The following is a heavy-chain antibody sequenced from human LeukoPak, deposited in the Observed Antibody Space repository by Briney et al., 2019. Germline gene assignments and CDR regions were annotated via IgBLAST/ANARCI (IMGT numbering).Heavy chain of an antibody. CDR2: IYYSGST. CDR1: GGSISSSSYY. V-gene: IGHV4-61*01. Sequence: TSETLSLTCSVSGGSISSSSYYWSWIRQPPGKGLEWIGNIYYSGSTNYNPSLKSRVTISVDTSKNQFSLKLSSVTAADTAVYYCARWGSTRPYAFDIWGQGTMVTVSS. J-gene: IGHJ3*02. CDR3: ARWGSTRPYAFDI. D-gene: IGHD2-15*01.